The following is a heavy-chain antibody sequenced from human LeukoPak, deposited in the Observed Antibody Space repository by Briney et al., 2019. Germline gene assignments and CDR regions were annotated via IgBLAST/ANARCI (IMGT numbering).Heavy chain of an antibody. D-gene: IGHD3-22*01. V-gene: IGHV3-7*01. CDR2: IKQDGSEK. CDR1: GFTLSSYW. CDR3: ARDYYDSSGYYHVGYFDY. Sequence: GGSLRLSCAASGFTLSSYWVSWVRQAPGKGLEWVANIKQDGSEKYYVDSVKGRFTISRDNAKNSLYLQMNSLRAEDTAVYYCARDYYDSSGYYHVGYFDYWGQGTLVTVSS. J-gene: IGHJ4*02.